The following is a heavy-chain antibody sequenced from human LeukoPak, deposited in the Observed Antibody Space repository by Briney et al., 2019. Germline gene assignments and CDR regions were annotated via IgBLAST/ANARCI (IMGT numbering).Heavy chain of an antibody. CDR2: ISSSGSTI. CDR3: ARESQHLRRSCYRYYYYYYMDV. D-gene: IGHD2-15*01. J-gene: IGHJ6*03. CDR1: GFTFSDYY. V-gene: IGHV3-11*01. Sequence: PGGSLRLSCAASGFTFSDYYMSWIRQAPGKGLEWVSYISSSGSTIYYADSVKGRFTISRDNAKNSLYLQMNSLRAEDTAVYYCARESQHLRRSCYRYYYYYYMDVWGKGTTVTVSS.